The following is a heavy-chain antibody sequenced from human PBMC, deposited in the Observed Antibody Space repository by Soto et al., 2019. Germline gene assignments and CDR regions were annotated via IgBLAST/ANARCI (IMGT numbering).Heavy chain of an antibody. Sequence: PSETLSLTCTVSGASVSSATYYWNWIRQPPGKPLEWIGYVYYSGSTNYNPSLKSRVTISLDTSKDQFSLKLSSVTAADTAVYYWAIARDNNIIYYCALDVWGPGSTVAVSS. V-gene: IGHV4-61*01. CDR3: AIARDNNIIYYCALDV. CDR2: VYYSGST. D-gene: IGHD1-26*01. J-gene: IGHJ6*02. CDR1: GASVSSATYY.